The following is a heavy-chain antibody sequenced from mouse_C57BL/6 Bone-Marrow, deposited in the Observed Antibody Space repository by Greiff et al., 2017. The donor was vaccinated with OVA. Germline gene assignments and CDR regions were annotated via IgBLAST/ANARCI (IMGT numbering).Heavy chain of an antibody. CDR3: ARDEESNYYGSSYSWYFDV. V-gene: IGHV1-75*01. D-gene: IGHD1-1*01. J-gene: IGHJ1*03. CDR2: IFPGSGST. Sequence: QVQLKESGPELVKPGASVKISCKASGYTFTDDYINWVKQRPGQGLEWIGWIFPGSGSTYYNEKFKGKATLTVDKSSSTAYMLLSSLTSEDSAVYFCARDEESNYYGSSYSWYFDVWGTGTTVTVSS. CDR1: GYTFTDDY.